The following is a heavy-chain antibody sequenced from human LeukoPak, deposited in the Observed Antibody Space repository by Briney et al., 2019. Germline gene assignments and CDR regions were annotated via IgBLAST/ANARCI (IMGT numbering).Heavy chain of an antibody. V-gene: IGHV3-72*01. CDR3: ARDGAEGDNSAFDI. CDR1: GVTLSDHH. CDR2: TRNKARGYTP. J-gene: IGHJ3*02. D-gene: IGHD3-22*01. Sequence: GGSLRLSCAASGVTLSDHHMDWVRQAPGKGLEWVGRTRNKARGYTPGYAASVKGRFTISRDDSETLVYLQMNSLRTEDTAVYFCARDGAEGDNSAFDIWGHGTVVTFSS.